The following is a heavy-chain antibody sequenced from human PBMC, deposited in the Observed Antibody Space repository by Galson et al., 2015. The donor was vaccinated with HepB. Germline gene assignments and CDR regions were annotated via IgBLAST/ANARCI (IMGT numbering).Heavy chain of an antibody. CDR1: GFTFTSSA. CDR2: IVVGSGNT. J-gene: IGHJ6*02. Sequence: SVKVSCKASGFTFTSSAVQWVRQARGQRLEWIGWIVVGSGNTNYAQKFQERVTITRDMSTSTAYMELSSLRSEDTAVYYCAAVGSTSFSYYYYYGMDVWGQGTTVTVSS. V-gene: IGHV1-58*01. D-gene: IGHD2-2*01. CDR3: AAVGSTSFSYYYYYGMDV.